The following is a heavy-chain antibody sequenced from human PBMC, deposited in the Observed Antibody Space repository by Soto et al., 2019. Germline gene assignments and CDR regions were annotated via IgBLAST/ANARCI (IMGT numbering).Heavy chain of an antibody. D-gene: IGHD3-10*01. V-gene: IGHV5-51*01. CDR2: IYPEDSET. CDR1: GYTFGTFW. Sequence: PGESLKISCXGSGYTFGTFWIAWVRQMPGKGLEWMGMIYPEDSETKYSPSFEGQVTFSADKSVKTAYLQWTSLKASDTAIYYFARTYCTAPSCYNNWFDPWGQGTLVTVS. CDR3: ARTYCTAPSCYNNWFDP. J-gene: IGHJ5*02.